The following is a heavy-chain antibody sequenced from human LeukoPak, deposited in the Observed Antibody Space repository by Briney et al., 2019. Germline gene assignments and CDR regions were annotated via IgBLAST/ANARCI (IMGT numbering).Heavy chain of an antibody. V-gene: IGHV4-39*01. CDR2: IYHSGST. J-gene: IGHJ4*02. CDR1: GGSITGYY. Sequence: SETLSLTCTGSGGSITGYYWDWIRQAPGKGLEWIGTIYHSGSTEYNPSLKSRVAIFVDTSKNQFSLILHSVAAADTAVYYCARRSEFDNTHYHYFDYWGQGALVTVSS. CDR3: ARRSEFDNTHYHYFDY. D-gene: IGHD2-15*01.